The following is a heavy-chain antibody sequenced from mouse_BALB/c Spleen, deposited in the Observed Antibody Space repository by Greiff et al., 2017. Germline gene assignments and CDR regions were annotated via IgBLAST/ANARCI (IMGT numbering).Heavy chain of an antibody. Sequence: QVQLQQPGAELVKPGASVKLSCKASGYTFTSYWMHWVKQRPGQGLEWIGEINPSNGRTNYNEKFKSKATLTVDKSSSTAYMQLSSLTSEDSAVYYCARRGNYGNYEAMDYWGQGTSVTVSS. CDR3: ARRGNYGNYEAMDY. CDR2: INPSNGRT. D-gene: IGHD2-1*01. J-gene: IGHJ4*01. V-gene: IGHV1S81*02. CDR1: GYTFTSYW.